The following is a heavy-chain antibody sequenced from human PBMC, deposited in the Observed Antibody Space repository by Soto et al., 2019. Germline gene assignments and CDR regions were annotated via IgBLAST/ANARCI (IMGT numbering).Heavy chain of an antibody. CDR2: IYYSGST. Sequence: QLQLQASGPGLVKPSETLSLTCTVSGGSISSSSYYWGWIRQPPGKGLEWIGSIYYSGSTYYNPSIKSRVTISVDTSKNQFSLKLSSVTAADTAVYYCARPLITFGGVIVPDNWFDPWGQGTLVTVSS. V-gene: IGHV4-39*01. J-gene: IGHJ5*02. CDR1: GGSISSSSYY. D-gene: IGHD3-16*02. CDR3: ARPLITFGGVIVPDNWFDP.